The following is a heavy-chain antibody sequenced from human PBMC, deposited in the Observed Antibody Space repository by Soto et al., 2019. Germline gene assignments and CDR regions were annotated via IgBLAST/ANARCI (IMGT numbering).Heavy chain of an antibody. Sequence: EVQLVESGGGLVKPGGSLRLSCAASGFTFSSYSMNWVRQAPGKGLEWVSSISSSSSYIYYADSVKGRFTISRDNAKNSLYLQMNSLRAEDTAVYYCARDLAAVGYYYGSGSWHRYYYYGMDVWGQGTTVTVSS. CDR2: ISSSSSYI. J-gene: IGHJ6*02. CDR1: GFTFSSYS. V-gene: IGHV3-21*01. CDR3: ARDLAAVGYYYGSGSWHRYYYYGMDV. D-gene: IGHD3-10*01.